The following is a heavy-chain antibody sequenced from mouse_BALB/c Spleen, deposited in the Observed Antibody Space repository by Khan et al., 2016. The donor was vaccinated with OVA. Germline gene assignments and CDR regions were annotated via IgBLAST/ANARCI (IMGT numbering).Heavy chain of an antibody. V-gene: IGHV4-1*02. J-gene: IGHJ3*01. D-gene: IGHD2-14*01. CDR3: ARPCRYDVRALFAY. CDR2: INPDSSKI. Sequence: EVKLLESGGGLVQPGGSLKLSCAASGFDFSRYWMSWVRQAPGKGLEWIGEINPDSSKINYTPSLKDKFIISRDNANNTLYLQMSNVRSGDTALYNCARPCRYDVRALFAYWGQGTLVTVSA. CDR1: GFDFSRYW.